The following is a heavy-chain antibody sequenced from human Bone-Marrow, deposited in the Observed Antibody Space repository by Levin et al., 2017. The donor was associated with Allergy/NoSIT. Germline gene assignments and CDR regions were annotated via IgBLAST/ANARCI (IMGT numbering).Heavy chain of an antibody. J-gene: IGHJ4*02. D-gene: IGHD3-3*01. CDR2: IYYSGST. CDR3: ARDYSRMEFLEWLLEQYFDY. CDR1: GGSISSSSYY. V-gene: IGHV4-39*07. Sequence: SETLSLTCTVSGGSISSSSYYWGWIRQPPGKGLEWIGSIYYSGSTYYNPSLKSRVTISVDTSKNQFSLKLSSVTAADTAVYYCARDYSRMEFLEWLLEQYFDYWGQGTLVTVSS.